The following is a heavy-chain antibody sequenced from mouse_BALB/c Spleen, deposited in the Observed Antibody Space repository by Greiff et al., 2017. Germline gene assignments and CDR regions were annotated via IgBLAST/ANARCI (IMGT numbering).Heavy chain of an antibody. Sequence: VKLMESGPGLVQPSQSLSITCTVSGFSLTSYGVHWVRQSPGKGLEWLGVIWSGGSTDYNAAFISRLSISKDNSKSQVFFKMNSLQANDTAIYYCARKGVYYGSSLYYAMDYWGQGTSVTVSS. CDR3: ARKGVYYGSSLYYAMDY. D-gene: IGHD1-1*01. CDR2: IWSGGST. J-gene: IGHJ4*01. CDR1: GFSLTSYG. V-gene: IGHV2-2*02.